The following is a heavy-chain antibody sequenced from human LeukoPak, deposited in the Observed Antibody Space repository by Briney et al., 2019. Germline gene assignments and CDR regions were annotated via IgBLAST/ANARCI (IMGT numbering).Heavy chain of an antibody. CDR1: GYTFTGYY. CDR3: ARDYYDSSGSRNFDY. D-gene: IGHD3-22*01. CDR2: INPNSGGT. V-gene: IGHV1-2*06. J-gene: IGHJ4*02. Sequence: ASVKVSCEASGYTFTGYYMHWVRQAPGQGLEWMGRINPNSGGTNYAQKFQGRVTMTRDTSISTAYMELSRLRSDDTAVYYCARDYYDSSGSRNFDYWGQGTLVTVSS.